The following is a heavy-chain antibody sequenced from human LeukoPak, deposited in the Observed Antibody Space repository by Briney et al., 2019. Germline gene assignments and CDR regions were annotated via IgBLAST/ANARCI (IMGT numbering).Heavy chain of an antibody. V-gene: IGHV4-59*01. CDR1: GGSISSYY. CDR2: IYYSGST. CDR3: VRDGAVVTSGSYPWRYFQH. Sequence: PSETLSLTCTVSGGSISSYYWSWIRQPPGEGLEWIGYIYYSGSTNYNPSLKSRVTISVDTSKNQFSLKLSSVTAADTAVYYCVRDGAVVTSGSYPWRYFQHWGQGTLVTVSS. J-gene: IGHJ1*01. D-gene: IGHD3-10*01.